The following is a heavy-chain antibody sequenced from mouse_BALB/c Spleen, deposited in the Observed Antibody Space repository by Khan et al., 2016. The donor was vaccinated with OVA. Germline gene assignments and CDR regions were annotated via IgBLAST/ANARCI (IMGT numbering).Heavy chain of an antibody. Sequence: QVTLKESGPGILQPSQTLSLTCSFSGFSLSASGVGVSWIRQPSGKGLEWLAHIYWDDEKRYNPYLKSRLITAKDASRRQVFLKITSVDTDDTASYFCARRARGFFSDYMFAYWGQGTLVTVSA. CDR3: ARRARGFFSDYMFAY. D-gene: IGHD2-4*01. CDR2: IYWDDEK. V-gene: IGHV8-12*01. CDR1: GFSLSASGVG. J-gene: IGHJ3*01.